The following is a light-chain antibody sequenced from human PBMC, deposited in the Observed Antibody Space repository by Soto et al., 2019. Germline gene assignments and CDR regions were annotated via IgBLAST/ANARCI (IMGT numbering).Light chain of an antibody. Sequence: DIQMTQSPSSLSASVGDRVTITCQASQDISNYLNWYQQKPGKAPKPLIYDASNLETGVPSRFSGSGSGTDFTFTISSLQPEDIATYYCQQYDNLQFTFGPGTKVDIK. J-gene: IGKJ3*01. V-gene: IGKV1-33*01. CDR1: QDISNY. CDR2: DAS. CDR3: QQYDNLQFT.